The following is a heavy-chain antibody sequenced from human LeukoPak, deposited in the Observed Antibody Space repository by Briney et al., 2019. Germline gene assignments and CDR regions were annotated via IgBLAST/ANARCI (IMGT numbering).Heavy chain of an antibody. CDR2: IKQDGSDK. D-gene: IGHD3-10*01. CDR1: GFTFSSSW. CDR3: ARHSSGSYYTY. Sequence: GGSLRLSCAASGFTFSSSWMSWVRQAPGKGLEWVAHIKQDGSDKYYVDSVKGRFTISRDNAKNSLYLQMNSLRADDTAMYYCARHSSGSYYTYWGQGTLVTVSS. J-gene: IGHJ4*02. V-gene: IGHV3-7*01.